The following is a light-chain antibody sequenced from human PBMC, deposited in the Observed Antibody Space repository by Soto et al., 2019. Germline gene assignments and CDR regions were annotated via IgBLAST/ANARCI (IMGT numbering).Light chain of an antibody. J-gene: IGKJ5*01. CDR3: QQPNSFPIT. V-gene: IGKV1D-12*01. Sequence: DIQMTQSPSSVSASVGDRVTITCRASQDISSWLAWYQKKPGKAPKLLIYAASSLQSGVPSRFSGSGSGTDFTLTISSLQPEDFATYYCQQPNSFPITFGHGTRLEI. CDR2: AAS. CDR1: QDISSW.